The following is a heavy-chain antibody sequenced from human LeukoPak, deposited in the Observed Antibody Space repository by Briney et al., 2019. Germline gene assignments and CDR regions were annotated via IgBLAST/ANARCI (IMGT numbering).Heavy chain of an antibody. CDR3: ATEGPNYYMDV. Sequence: GASVKVSCKASGGTFSKFGISWVRQAPGEGLEWMGGIIPMFGAANYAQKFQGRVTITTDEFTTTAHVELISLTSDDTAVYFCATEGPNYYMDVWGKATTVTVSS. J-gene: IGHJ6*03. V-gene: IGHV1-69*05. CDR1: GGTFSKFG. CDR2: IIPMFGAA.